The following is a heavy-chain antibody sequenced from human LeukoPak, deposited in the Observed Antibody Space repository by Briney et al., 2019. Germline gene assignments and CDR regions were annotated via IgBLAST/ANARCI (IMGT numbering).Heavy chain of an antibody. CDR1: GGSISTYY. V-gene: IGHV4-4*07. CDR3: ARAVGSGSFQTYYYYMDV. J-gene: IGHJ6*03. Sequence: PSETLSLTCTVSGGSISTYYWSWIRQPAGKGLEWIVRIYTSGSTNYNPSLKSRVTMSVDTSKNQFSLKLSSVTAADTAVYYCARAVGSGSFQTYYYYMDVWGKGTTVTISS. D-gene: IGHD3-10*01. CDR2: IYTSGST.